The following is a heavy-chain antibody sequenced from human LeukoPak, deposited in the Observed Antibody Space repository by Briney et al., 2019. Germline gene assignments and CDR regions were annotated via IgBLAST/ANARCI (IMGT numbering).Heavy chain of an antibody. CDR2: INHSGST. CDR3: ARDRGSPVGWFDP. CDR1: GNSISSGYY. Sequence: PSETLSLTCAVSGNSISSGYYWGWIRQPPGKGLEWIGSINHSGSTYYNPSLKSRITISVDTSKNQFSLKLTSVTVADMAVYYCARDRGSPVGWFDPWGQGTLVTVSS. V-gene: IGHV4-38-2*02. J-gene: IGHJ5*02. D-gene: IGHD4-23*01.